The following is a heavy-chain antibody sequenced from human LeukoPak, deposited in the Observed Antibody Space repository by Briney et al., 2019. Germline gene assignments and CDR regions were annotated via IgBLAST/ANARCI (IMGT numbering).Heavy chain of an antibody. CDR1: GFTFSSYA. Sequence: GRSLRLSCAASGFTFSSYAMHWVRQAPGKGLEWVAVVSYDGSIKYYADSVKGRFTISRDNSKNTLSLQMNSLRAEDTAVYYCARDRRAVAIYFDYWGQGTLVTVSS. CDR2: VSYDGSIK. D-gene: IGHD6-19*01. V-gene: IGHV3-30*04. CDR3: ARDRRAVAIYFDY. J-gene: IGHJ4*02.